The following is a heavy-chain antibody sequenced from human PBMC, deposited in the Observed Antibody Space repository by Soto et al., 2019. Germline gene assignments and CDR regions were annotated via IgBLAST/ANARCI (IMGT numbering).Heavy chain of an antibody. CDR1: GGSISSGGYY. CDR2: IYYSGST. J-gene: IGHJ4*02. Sequence: QVQLQESGPGLVKPSQTLSLTCTVSGGSISSGGYYWSWIRQHPGKGLEWIGYIYYSGSTYYNPSLKSRVTISVDTSKNQFSLKLSSVTAADTAVYYCARNTRGYNWNYGIVYWGQGTLVTVSS. V-gene: IGHV4-31*03. D-gene: IGHD1-7*01. CDR3: ARNTRGYNWNYGIVY.